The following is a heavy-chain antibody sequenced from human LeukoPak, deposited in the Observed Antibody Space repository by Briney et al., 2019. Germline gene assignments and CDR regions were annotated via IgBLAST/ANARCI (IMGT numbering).Heavy chain of an antibody. CDR2: ISYDGSNK. D-gene: IGHD5/OR15-5a*01. CDR1: GFTFSSYA. V-gene: IGHV3-30*04. J-gene: IGHJ4*02. Sequence: PGGSLRLSCAASGFTFSSYAMHWVRQAPGKGLEWVAVISYDGSNKYYADSVKGRFTISRDNSKNTLYLQMNSLRAEDTAVYYCVRGGIKVLYEANDYWGQGTLVTVSS. CDR3: VRGGIKVLYEANDY.